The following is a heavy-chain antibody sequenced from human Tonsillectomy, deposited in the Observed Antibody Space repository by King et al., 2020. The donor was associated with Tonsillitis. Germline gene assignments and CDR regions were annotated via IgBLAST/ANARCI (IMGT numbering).Heavy chain of an antibody. J-gene: IGHJ2*01. D-gene: IGHD4-23*01. CDR1: GFTFSNYG. V-gene: IGHV3-33*01. CDR3: AREDYGGRNGYFDL. Sequence: HVQLVESGGGVVQPGRSLRLSCEASGFTFSNYGMHWVRQPPGKGLEWVAVIWYDGSNKYYSDSVKGRFTISRDNSKNTLDLQMNSLRAEDTAVYYCAREDYGGRNGYFDLWGRGTLVTVSS. CDR2: IWYDGSNK.